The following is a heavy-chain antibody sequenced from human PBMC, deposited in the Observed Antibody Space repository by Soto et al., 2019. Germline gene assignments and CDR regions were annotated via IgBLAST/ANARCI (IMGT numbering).Heavy chain of an antibody. V-gene: IGHV3-48*01. CDR1: GFTFSSYS. J-gene: IGHJ3*02. D-gene: IGHD4-17*01. CDR2: ISSSSSTI. Sequence: EVQLVESGGGLVQPGGSLRLSCAASGFTFSSYSMNWVRQAPGKGLEWVSYISSSSSTIYYADSVKGRFTISRDNAKNSLYLQMNSLRAEDTAVYYCASEPTPYNYGDYDDAFHIWGQGTMVTVSS. CDR3: ASEPTPYNYGDYDDAFHI.